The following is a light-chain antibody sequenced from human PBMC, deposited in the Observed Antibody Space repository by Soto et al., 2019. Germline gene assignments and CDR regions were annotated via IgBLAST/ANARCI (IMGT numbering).Light chain of an antibody. CDR1: QSGSDSY. CDR3: QQRSNWPPIT. V-gene: IGKV3D-20*02. Sequence: EIVLPQSPGTLSLSPGESAPLSCRASQSGSDSYLAWYQQKPGQPPRLLIYGVSSRGYGIPDRFSGSGSGTDFTLTISSLEPEDFAVYYCQQRSNWPPITFGQGKRLEIK. J-gene: IGKJ5*01. CDR2: GVS.